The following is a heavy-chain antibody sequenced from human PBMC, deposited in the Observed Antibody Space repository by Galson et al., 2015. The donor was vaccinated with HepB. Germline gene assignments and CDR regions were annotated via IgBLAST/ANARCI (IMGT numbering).Heavy chain of an antibody. J-gene: IGHJ3*02. D-gene: IGHD2-2*01. CDR2: INPNSGGT. CDR3: ARVVVPAAQEAFDI. V-gene: IGHV1-2*02. Sequence: SVKVSCKASGYTFTGYYMHWVRQAPGQGLEWMGWINPNSGGTNYAQKFQGRVTMTRDTSISTAYMELSRLRSDDTAVYYCARVVVPAAQEAFDIWGQGTMVTVSS. CDR1: GYTFTGYY.